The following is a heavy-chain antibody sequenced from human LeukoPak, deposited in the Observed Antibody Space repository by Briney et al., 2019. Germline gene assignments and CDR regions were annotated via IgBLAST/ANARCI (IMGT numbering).Heavy chain of an antibody. V-gene: IGHV3-23*01. J-gene: IGHJ6*04. Sequence: GSLRLSCAASGFTFSSYAMSWVRQAPGKGLGWVSAISGSGGSTYYADSVKGRFTISRDNSKNTLYLQMNSLRAEDTAVYYCAKDGAMVSYYYGMDVWGKGTTVTVSS. CDR2: ISGSGGST. CDR3: AKDGAMVSYYYGMDV. D-gene: IGHD5-18*01. CDR1: GFTFSSYA.